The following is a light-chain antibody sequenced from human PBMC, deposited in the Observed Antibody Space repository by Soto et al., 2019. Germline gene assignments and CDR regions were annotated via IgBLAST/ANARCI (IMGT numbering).Light chain of an antibody. Sequence: EIVMTQSPATLSVSPGESATLSCRASQSIRYNLAWYQQRPGQSPRLLIYDVSTRATGIPARFRVSGSATEFTFTISSLQSEDFAVYYCHQYSDHMYTFGQGTKLVIK. CDR2: DVS. CDR3: HQYSDHMYT. CDR1: QSIRYN. V-gene: IGKV3-15*01. J-gene: IGKJ2*01.